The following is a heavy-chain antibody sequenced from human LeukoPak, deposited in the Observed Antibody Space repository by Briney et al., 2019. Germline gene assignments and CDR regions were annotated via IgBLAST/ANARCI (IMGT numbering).Heavy chain of an antibody. CDR2: ISASGGGK. CDR1: GCTFSTYA. Sequence: HPGGSLRLSCAASGCTFSTYAMNWVRQAPGKGLEWVSGISASGGGKFYADSVKGRFTISRDKSKSTVSLQMNSLRAEDAAVYYCAKDNADYPIYYFDSWGQGILVTVS. CDR3: AKDNADYPIYYFDS. D-gene: IGHD3-16*01. V-gene: IGHV3-23*01. J-gene: IGHJ4*02.